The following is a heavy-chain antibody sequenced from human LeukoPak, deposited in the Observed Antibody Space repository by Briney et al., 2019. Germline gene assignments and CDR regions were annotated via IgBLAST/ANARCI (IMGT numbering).Heavy chain of an antibody. J-gene: IGHJ4*02. CDR2: ISVGGSHT. V-gene: IGHV3-23*01. D-gene: IGHD6-19*01. Sequence: GGSLRLSCVASGFTFSNYAIYWVRQAPGKGLEWVSSISVGGSHTYYAASVSGRFTISRDDSKNTLYLQMNSLRAEDTAVYYCTKRSGSDSGWFDYWGQGTVVTVSS. CDR1: GFTFSNYA. CDR3: TKRSGSDSGWFDY.